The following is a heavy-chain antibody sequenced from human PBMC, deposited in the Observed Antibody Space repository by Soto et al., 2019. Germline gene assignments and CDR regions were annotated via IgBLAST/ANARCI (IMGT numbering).Heavy chain of an antibody. J-gene: IGHJ6*03. Sequence: GGPLRLSCAASGFTFRDYYMSWIRKAKGKGLEWVSYISGSGSTIYYADSVKGRFTISRDNAKNSLHLQMNSLRAEDTAVYYCASGVAASHFYYYYMDVWGKGTTVTVSS. CDR3: ASGVAASHFYYYYMDV. D-gene: IGHD2-15*01. V-gene: IGHV3-11*01. CDR1: GFTFRDYY. CDR2: ISGSGSTI.